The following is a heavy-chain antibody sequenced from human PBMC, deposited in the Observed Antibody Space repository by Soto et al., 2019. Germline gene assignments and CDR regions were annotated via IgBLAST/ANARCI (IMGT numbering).Heavy chain of an antibody. Sequence: GRSLRLSFEASGFSFSTYSMHWVRQAPGKGLEWVSSIGRRSDIYYADSVKGRFTISRDNAKNSVSLQMNSLRDEDTAVYYCAIEETAWPHAYGLAVWGQGTTVTVSS. V-gene: IGHV3-21*01. CDR3: AIEETAWPHAYGLAV. CDR2: IGRRSDI. D-gene: IGHD2-21*02. J-gene: IGHJ6*02. CDR1: GFSFSTYS.